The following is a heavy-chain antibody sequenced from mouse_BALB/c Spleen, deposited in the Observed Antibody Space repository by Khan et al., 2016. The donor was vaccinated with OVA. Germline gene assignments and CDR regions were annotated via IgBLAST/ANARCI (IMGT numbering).Heavy chain of an antibody. V-gene: IGHV3-2*02. CDR1: CYSITSDYA. J-gene: IGHJ4*01. D-gene: IGHD2-3*01. CDR3: ARDGSRYNYAMDY. CDR2: ISYSGST. Sequence: EVKLEESGPGLVKPSQSLSLTCTVTCYSITSDYAWNWIRQFPGNKLEWMGYISYSGSTNYNPSLKSRISITRDTSKNQFFLQLNSVTTEDTATYYCARDGSRYNYAMDYWGQGTSVTVSS.